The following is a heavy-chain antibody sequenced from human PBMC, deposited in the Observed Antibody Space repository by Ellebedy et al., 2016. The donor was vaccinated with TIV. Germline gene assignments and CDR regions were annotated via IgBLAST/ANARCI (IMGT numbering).Heavy chain of an antibody. CDR3: AKPPLNYYDSSAKGYFDL. Sequence: PGGSLRLSCAASGFTLSSYAMSWVRQAPGKGLEWVSVISGSGGSTFYAASVKGRFTISRDNSKNTLYLQMNSLRAEDTAVYYCAKPPLNYYDSSAKGYFDLWGRGTLVTVSS. V-gene: IGHV3-23*01. CDR2: ISGSGGST. CDR1: GFTLSSYA. J-gene: IGHJ2*01. D-gene: IGHD3-22*01.